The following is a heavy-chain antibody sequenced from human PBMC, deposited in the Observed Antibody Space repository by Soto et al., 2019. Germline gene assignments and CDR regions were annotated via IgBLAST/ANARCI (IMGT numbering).Heavy chain of an antibody. CDR1: GFTFRSYA. V-gene: IGHV3-30*09. D-gene: IGHD2-2*01. Sequence: ESGGGVVQPGRSLRLSCAASGFTFRSYAMHWVRQAPGKGLELVAVLSYDGNNKYYADSVKGRFAISRDNSRNTLYLQMNSLRAEYTAVYHCARARLDTPAPDYWGQGTLVTVSS. CDR3: ARARLDTPAPDY. CDR2: LSYDGNNK. J-gene: IGHJ4*02.